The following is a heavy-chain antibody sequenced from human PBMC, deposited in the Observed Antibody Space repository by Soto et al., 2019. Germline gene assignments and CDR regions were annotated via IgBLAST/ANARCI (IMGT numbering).Heavy chain of an antibody. V-gene: IGHV1-2*02. CDR3: ARAGGPVDYSDYVGTHYFDY. CDR1: GYTFTGYY. Sequence: GASVKVSCKASGYTFTGYYMHWMRQAPGQGLEWMGWINPDSGDTKHAQKFQGRVTMTRDTSISTAYMELSSLRSDDTAVYYCARAGGPVDYSDYVGTHYFDYWAQGALVTVSS. J-gene: IGHJ4*02. D-gene: IGHD4-17*01. CDR2: INPDSGDT.